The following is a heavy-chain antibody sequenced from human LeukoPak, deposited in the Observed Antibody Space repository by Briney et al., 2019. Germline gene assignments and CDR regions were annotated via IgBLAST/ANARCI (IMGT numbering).Heavy chain of an antibody. J-gene: IGHJ4*02. CDR3: ARGGVESDRSDYSSFDY. CDR2: IYTGGGT. D-gene: IGHD3-22*01. Sequence: PGGSLRLSCAASGFTVSSNYMSWVRQAPGKGLEWDSVIYTGGGTYYADSVKGRFTISRDNSKNTLYLQMNSLRAEDTAVYYCARGGVESDRSDYSSFDYWGQGTLVTVSS. CDR1: GFTVSSNY. V-gene: IGHV3-53*01.